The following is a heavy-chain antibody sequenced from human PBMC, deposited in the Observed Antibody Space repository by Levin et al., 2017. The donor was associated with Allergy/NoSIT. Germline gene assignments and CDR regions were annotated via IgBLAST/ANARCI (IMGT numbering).Heavy chain of an antibody. Sequence: SETLSLTCKVSGGSISSGSYYWSWIRQPAAKGLEWIGRIYSSGSANYNPSLKSRVTISVDTSKNQFSLKLSSVTAADSAVYYCARAEVGSEHWGQGTLVTVSS. CDR2: IYSSGSA. CDR3: ARAEVGSEH. J-gene: IGHJ4*02. V-gene: IGHV4-61*02. D-gene: IGHD3-10*01. CDR1: GGSISSGSYY.